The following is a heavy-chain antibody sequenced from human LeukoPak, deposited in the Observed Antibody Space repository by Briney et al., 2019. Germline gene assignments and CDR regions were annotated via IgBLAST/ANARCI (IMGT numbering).Heavy chain of an antibody. CDR2: IYYSGSA. V-gene: IGHV4-59*01. Sequence: SETLFLTCTVSGGSISGYYWSWIRQPPGKGLEWIGYIYYSGSAKYNPSLKSRVTISVDTSKNQFSLKLTSVTAADTAVYYCARDGSLYYFDYWGQGTLVTVSS. CDR1: GGSISGYY. J-gene: IGHJ4*02. CDR3: ARDGSLYYFDY.